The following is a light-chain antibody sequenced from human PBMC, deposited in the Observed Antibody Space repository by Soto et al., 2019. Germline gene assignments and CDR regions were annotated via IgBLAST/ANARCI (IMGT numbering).Light chain of an antibody. J-gene: IGKJ5*01. V-gene: IGKV3-11*01. CDR3: QQRNIWPPVT. CDR1: QSLSNSE. CDR2: GAF. Sequence: EIVFTQSPGTLSLSPGERVTLTCRASQSLSNSELAWYQQKPGQAPRLILYGAFNRANGIPARFSGSGSGTDLTLTISSLEPEAFAAYDGQQRNIWPPVTFGPGTRLEIK.